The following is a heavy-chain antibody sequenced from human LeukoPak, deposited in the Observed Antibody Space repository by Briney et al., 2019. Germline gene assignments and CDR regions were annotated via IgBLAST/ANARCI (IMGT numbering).Heavy chain of an antibody. J-gene: IGHJ4*02. CDR2: IYWDDDK. CDR3: AHRPIAAAGIHFDY. Sequence: SGPTLVKPTRTLTLTCTFSGFSLSTSGVGVGWIRQPPGKALEWLALIYWDDDKRYSPSLKSRLTITKDTSKNQVVLTMTNMDPVDTATYYCAHRPIAAAGIHFDYWGQGTLVTVSS. V-gene: IGHV2-5*02. D-gene: IGHD6-13*01. CDR1: GFSLSTSGVG.